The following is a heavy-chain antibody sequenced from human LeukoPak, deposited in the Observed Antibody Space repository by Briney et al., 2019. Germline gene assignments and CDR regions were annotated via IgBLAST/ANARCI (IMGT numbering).Heavy chain of an antibody. CDR1: GFTFSRYW. Sequence: PGGSLRLSCAASGFTFSRYWMHWVRQAPGMGLEWVSRTSADGSSTTYADSVKGRFTISRDNAKNTLYLQMNSLRAEDTAVYYCARDTNYCMDVWAKGPRSSSP. CDR3: ARDTNYCMDV. V-gene: IGHV3-74*01. D-gene: IGHD3-3*01. J-gene: IGHJ6*03. CDR2: TSADGSST.